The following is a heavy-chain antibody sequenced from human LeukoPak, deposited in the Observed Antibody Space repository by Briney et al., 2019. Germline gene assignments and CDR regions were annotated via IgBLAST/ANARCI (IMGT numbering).Heavy chain of an antibody. J-gene: IGHJ5*02. V-gene: IGHV4-4*07. CDR2: IYTSGST. CDR3: ARAGTTVTTAAFDP. D-gene: IGHD4-17*01. CDR1: GGSISSYY. Sequence: SETLSLTCTVSGGSISSYYWSWIRQPAGKGLEWIGRIYTSGSTNSNPSLKSRVTMSVDTSKNQFSLKLSSVTAADTAVYYCARAGTTVTTAAFDPWGQGTLVTVSS.